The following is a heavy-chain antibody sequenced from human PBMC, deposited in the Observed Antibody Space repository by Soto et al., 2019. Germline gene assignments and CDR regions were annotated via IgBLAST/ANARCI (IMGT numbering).Heavy chain of an antibody. D-gene: IGHD5-12*01. V-gene: IGHV4-4*07. Sequence: QVQLLESGPGLVKPSETLSLTCSVSLDSISNSYWTWIRQPAGKGLEWIGHIYSSGNANYNPSLKSRGTMSLDTSKNQFSLSLKSVTAADTAIYYCANGRGFFSDNYFDPWGQGTQVTVSS. CDR1: LDSISNSY. J-gene: IGHJ5*02. CDR3: ANGRGFFSDNYFDP. CDR2: IYSSGNA.